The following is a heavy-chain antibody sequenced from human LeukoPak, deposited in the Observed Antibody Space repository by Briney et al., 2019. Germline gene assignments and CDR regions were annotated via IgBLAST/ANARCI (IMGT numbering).Heavy chain of an antibody. CDR2: IKQDGSEK. V-gene: IGHV3-7*01. CDR3: ARRITIFGVAYDY. J-gene: IGHJ4*02. CDR1: GFTFSSYW. Sequence: GGSLRLSCAASGFTFSSYWMSWVRQAPGKGPEWVANIKQDGSEKYYVDSVKGRFTISRDNAKNSLYLQMNSLRAEDTAVYYCARRITIFGVAYDYWGQGTLVTVSS. D-gene: IGHD3-3*01.